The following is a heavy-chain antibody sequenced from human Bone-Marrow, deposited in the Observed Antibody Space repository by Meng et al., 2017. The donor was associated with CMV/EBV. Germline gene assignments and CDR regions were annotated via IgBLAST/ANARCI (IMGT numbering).Heavy chain of an antibody. CDR3: ARDGDNANIIGVVNNYYYYYGMDV. D-gene: IGHD3-3*02. CDR1: GYTFTNYD. CDR2: ISAYNGNT. J-gene: IGHJ6*02. Sequence: ASVKVSCKASGYTFTNYDISWVRQAPGQGLEWMGWISAYNGNTTYAQKLQGRVTMTTDTSTSTAYMELRSLRSDDTAVYYCARDGDNANIIGVVNNYYYYYGMDVWGQGTTVTVSS. V-gene: IGHV1-18*01.